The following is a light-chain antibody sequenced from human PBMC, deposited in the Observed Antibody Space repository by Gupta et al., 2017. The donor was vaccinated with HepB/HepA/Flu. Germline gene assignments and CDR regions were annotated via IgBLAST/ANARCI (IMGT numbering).Light chain of an antibody. CDR3: QAWDSSTVV. CDR1: KLGDKY. J-gene: IGLJ2*01. CDR2: QDS. Sequence: SYKLSQPPSVSVSPGQTASITCSGDKLGDKYVCWYQQKAGQSPVLVIFQDSSRPSGISERFSGSNSGNTATLTISGTQAVDEADYYFQAWDSSTVVFGGGTRLTVL. V-gene: IGLV3-1*01.